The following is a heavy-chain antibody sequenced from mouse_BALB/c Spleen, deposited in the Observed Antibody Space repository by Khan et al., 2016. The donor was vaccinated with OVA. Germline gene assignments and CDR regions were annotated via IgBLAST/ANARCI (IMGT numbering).Heavy chain of an antibody. CDR2: ISSTGST. D-gene: IGHD2-13*01. Sequence: EVQLQESGPGLVEPSQSLSLTCTVTGYSITSDFAWNWIRQFPGNKLEWMGYISSTGSTSYRPSLKSRISITRDTSKNQFFLHLNSVTAEDTATYYCARSLYYSDSYAMDYWGQGTSVTVSS. V-gene: IGHV3-2*02. J-gene: IGHJ4*01. CDR3: ARSLYYSDSYAMDY. CDR1: GYSITSDFA.